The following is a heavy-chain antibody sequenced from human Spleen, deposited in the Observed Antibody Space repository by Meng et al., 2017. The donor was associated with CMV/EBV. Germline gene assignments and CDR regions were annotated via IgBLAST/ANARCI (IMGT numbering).Heavy chain of an antibody. J-gene: IGHJ4*02. CDR2: ISYDGSNK. D-gene: IGHD1/OR15-1a*01. CDR1: GFTFSSYA. CDR3: AKDRPVTGTRGGPDY. Sequence: GESLKISCAASGFTFSSYAMHWVRQAPGKGLEWVAVISYDGSNKYYADSVKGRFTISRDNSKNTLYLQMNSLRAEDTAVYYCAKDRPVTGTRGGPDYWGQGTLVTVSS. V-gene: IGHV3-30-3*01.